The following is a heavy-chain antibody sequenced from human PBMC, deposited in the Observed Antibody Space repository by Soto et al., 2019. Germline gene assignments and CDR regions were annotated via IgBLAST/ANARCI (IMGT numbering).Heavy chain of an antibody. Sequence: EVQLVESGGGLVQPGGSLRLSCAASGFTFSSYEMNWVRQAPGKGLEWVSYISSSGSTIYYADSVKGRFTISRDNAKNSLYLQMNSLRAEDTAVYYYARQKYQLLQYYYYYGMDVWGQGTTVTVSS. CDR2: ISSSGSTI. V-gene: IGHV3-48*03. J-gene: IGHJ6*02. CDR1: GFTFSSYE. CDR3: ARQKYQLLQYYYYYGMDV. D-gene: IGHD2-2*01.